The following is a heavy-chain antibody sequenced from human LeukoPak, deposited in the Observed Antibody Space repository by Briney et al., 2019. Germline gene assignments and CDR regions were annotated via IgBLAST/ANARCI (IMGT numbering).Heavy chain of an antibody. V-gene: IGHV1-3*01. CDR3: ARAFRIAVAGIAPSGY. CDR1: GYAFTSYA. Sequence: ASVTVSCTASGYAFTSYAMHWVRQAPGQRLEWMGWINAGSGNTKYSQKFQGRVTITMDTSASTDYMELSRLRAEDTAVYYCARAFRIAVAGIAPSGYWGQETLVTVSS. CDR2: INAGSGNT. J-gene: IGHJ4*02. D-gene: IGHD6-19*01.